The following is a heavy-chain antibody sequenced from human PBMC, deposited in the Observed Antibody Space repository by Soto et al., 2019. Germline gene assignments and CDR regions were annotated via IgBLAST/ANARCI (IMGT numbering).Heavy chain of an antibody. CDR1: GGAISSSSDY. CDR2: IYYSGST. Sequence: SETLSLTCTGAGGAISSSSDYWGWIRQPPGKGLEWIGSIYYSGSTYYNPSLKSRVTISVDTSKNQFSLKLSSVTAADTAVYYCARHEFRSYYDSSGYYGNWGQGTLVTVSS. D-gene: IGHD3-22*01. J-gene: IGHJ4*02. CDR3: ARHEFRSYYDSSGYYGN. V-gene: IGHV4-39*01.